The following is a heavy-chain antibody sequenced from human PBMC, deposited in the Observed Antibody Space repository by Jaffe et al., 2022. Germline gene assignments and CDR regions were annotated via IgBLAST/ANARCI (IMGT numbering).Heavy chain of an antibody. CDR2: INPSGGST. CDR1: GYTFTSYY. Sequence: QVQLVQSGAEVKKPGASVKVSCKASGYTFTSYYMHWVRQAPGQGLEWMGIINPSGGSTSYAQKFQGRVTMTRDTSTSTVYMELSSLRSEDTAVYYCAREVSPYSSSWYDAFDIWGQGTMVTVSS. CDR3: AREVSPYSSSWYDAFDI. V-gene: IGHV1-46*01. D-gene: IGHD6-13*01. J-gene: IGHJ3*02.